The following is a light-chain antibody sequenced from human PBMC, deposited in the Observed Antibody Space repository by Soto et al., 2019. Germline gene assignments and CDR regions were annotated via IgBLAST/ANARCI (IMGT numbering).Light chain of an antibody. CDR1: QIVIRY. CDR3: QDRGNLPQT. Sequence: TQSPATLSLSPGERATLSCRASQIVIRYLAWYQQKPGQAPRLLIDDASNRATGIPARCSGSGSGTYFTLTSSMLDAEDFAVYCCQDRGNLPQTFGQGTKVDIK. J-gene: IGKJ1*01. CDR2: DAS. V-gene: IGKV3-11*01.